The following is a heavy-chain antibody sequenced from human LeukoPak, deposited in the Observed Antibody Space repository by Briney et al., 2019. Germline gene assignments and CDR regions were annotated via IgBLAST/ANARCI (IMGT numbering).Heavy chain of an antibody. Sequence: AGSLRFSCAGSGFTFNSYGMHWLRQAPGKELEWVAFIRYDGSNKYYADSVKGRFTISRDNSKNTLYLQMNSLRAEDTAVYYCAKTLPRGSGWYYFDYWGQGTLVTVSS. J-gene: IGHJ4*02. D-gene: IGHD6-19*01. CDR1: GFTFNSYG. CDR2: IRYDGSNK. V-gene: IGHV3-30*02. CDR3: AKTLPRGSGWYYFDY.